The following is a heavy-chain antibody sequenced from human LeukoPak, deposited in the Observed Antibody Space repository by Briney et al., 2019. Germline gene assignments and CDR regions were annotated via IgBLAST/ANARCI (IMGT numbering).Heavy chain of an antibody. D-gene: IGHD1-26*01. CDR3: ARDNSVGDNAWWFDR. V-gene: IGHV1-46*01. Sequence: EASVNVSCKASGYTFTGYYMHWVRQAPGQGLEWMGLINPTGGSTGYAQKLQGRVTMTRDMSTSTDYMELSSLRSEDTAIYYCARDNSVGDNAWWFDRWGQGTLVTVSS. J-gene: IGHJ5*02. CDR1: GYTFTGYY. CDR2: INPTGGST.